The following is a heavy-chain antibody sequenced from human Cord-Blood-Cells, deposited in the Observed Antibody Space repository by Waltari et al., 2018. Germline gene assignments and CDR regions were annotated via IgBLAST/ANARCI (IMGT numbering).Heavy chain of an antibody. CDR2: IYYSGST. V-gene: IGHV4-39*01. CDR3: ARHGKQLVILYYFDY. Sequence: QLQLQESGPGLVKPSETLSLTCTVSGGSISSSSYYWGWIRQPPGKGLEWIGSIYYSGSTSYNPSLKSRVTISVDTSKNQFSLKLSSVTAADTAVYYCARHGKQLVILYYFDYWGQGTLVTVSS. CDR1: GGSISSSSYY. J-gene: IGHJ4*02. D-gene: IGHD6-6*01.